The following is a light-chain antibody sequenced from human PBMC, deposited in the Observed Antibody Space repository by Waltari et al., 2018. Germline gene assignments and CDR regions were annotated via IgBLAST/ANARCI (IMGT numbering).Light chain of an antibody. CDR1: NIGSKS. J-gene: IGLJ2*01. V-gene: IGLV3-21*04. Sequence: SYVLTQAPSVSVAPGKTARITCGGNNIGSKSVHWYQQKPGQALVLGIYNDSDRPSGIPERFSGSNSGNTATLTISRVEGGDEADYYCQVWDTSSDHVVFGGGTKLTVL. CDR3: QVWDTSSDHVV. CDR2: NDS.